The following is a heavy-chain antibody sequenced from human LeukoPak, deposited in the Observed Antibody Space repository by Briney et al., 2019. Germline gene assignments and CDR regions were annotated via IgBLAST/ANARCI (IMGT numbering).Heavy chain of an antibody. CDR2: ISGSGSST. Sequence: GGSLRLSCAVSGFTFSTYAMNWVRQAPGRGLEWVSVISGSGSSTYYADSVKGRFTISRDNSKNTLYLQMNSLTAEDTAVYYFAKGTTGMDPRGYFDDWGQGTLVTVSS. V-gene: IGHV3-23*01. J-gene: IGHJ4*02. CDR3: AKGTTGMDPRGYFDD. D-gene: IGHD5-18*01. CDR1: GFTFSTYA.